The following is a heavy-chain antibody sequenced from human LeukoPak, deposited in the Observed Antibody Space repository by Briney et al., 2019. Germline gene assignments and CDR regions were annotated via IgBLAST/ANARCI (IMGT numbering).Heavy chain of an antibody. J-gene: IGHJ4*02. V-gene: IGHV1-18*01. CDR2: ISANNGNT. D-gene: IGHD3-9*01. CDR3: ARNEDTDIFTGNERFDY. Sequence: ASVKVSCKASGYTFTNYGIIWVRQAPGQGLEWMGWISANNGNTNYAQHLQGRVTMTTDSSTSTAYMELRSLRSDDTAVYYCARNEDTDIFTGNERFDYWGQGTLVTVSS. CDR1: GYTFTNYG.